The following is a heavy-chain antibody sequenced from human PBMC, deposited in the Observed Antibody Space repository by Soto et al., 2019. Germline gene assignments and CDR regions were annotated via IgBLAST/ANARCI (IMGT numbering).Heavy chain of an antibody. CDR2: TYPGDSDT. J-gene: IGHJ3*02. V-gene: IGHV5-51*01. CDR1: GYSFPNYW. D-gene: IGHD1-26*01. Sequence: PGESLKISCKGYGYSFPNYWIGWVRQMPGRGLEWMGITYPGDSDTRYSPSFQGQVTISADKSITTAYLRWSSLKASDTAMYYCARVRVGAADAFDIWGEGTMVTVSS. CDR3: ARVRVGAADAFDI.